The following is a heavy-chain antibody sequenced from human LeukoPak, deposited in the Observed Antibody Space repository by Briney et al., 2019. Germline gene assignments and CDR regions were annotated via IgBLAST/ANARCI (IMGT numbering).Heavy chain of an antibody. Sequence: SVKVSCKASGGTFSSYAISWVRQAPGQVREWMGRIIPMLGIANYAQKCQGRVTITAHKSTSTAYIELSSLRSEDTAVYYCARGGCSSTSCSPSYYYYGMDVWGQGTTVTVSS. CDR2: IIPMLGIA. V-gene: IGHV1-69*04. CDR3: ARGGCSSTSCSPSYYYYGMDV. CDR1: GGTFSSYA. D-gene: IGHD2-2*01. J-gene: IGHJ6*02.